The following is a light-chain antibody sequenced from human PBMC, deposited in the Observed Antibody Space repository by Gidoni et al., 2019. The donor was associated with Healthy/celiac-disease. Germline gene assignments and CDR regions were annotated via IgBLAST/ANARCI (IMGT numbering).Light chain of an antibody. Sequence: EIVMTQSPATLSVSPGERATLSCRASQSVSSNLAWYQQKPGQAPRLLIYGASTRATGIPARFSGSGSGTEFTLTLSSLQSEDFAVYSCQRYNNWPPLTFXGXTKVDIK. CDR1: QSVSSN. CDR2: GAS. V-gene: IGKV3-15*01. CDR3: QRYNNWPPLT. J-gene: IGKJ4*01.